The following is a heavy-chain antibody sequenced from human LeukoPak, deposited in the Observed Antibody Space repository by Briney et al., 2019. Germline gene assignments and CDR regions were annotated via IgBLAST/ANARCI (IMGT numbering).Heavy chain of an antibody. CDR1: GFTFYEYA. J-gene: IGHJ4*02. CDR3: AKDDCGGSTDFDY. Sequence: PGGSLSLSRAASGFTFYEYAMHWVRHAPRKGLEWVSLISGEGSSTYYADSVKGRFTIPRDNSKNSLYLQMNSLRTEDTALYYCAKDDCGGSTDFDYWGQGTLVTVSS. CDR2: ISGEGSST. D-gene: IGHD2-21*01. V-gene: IGHV3-43*02.